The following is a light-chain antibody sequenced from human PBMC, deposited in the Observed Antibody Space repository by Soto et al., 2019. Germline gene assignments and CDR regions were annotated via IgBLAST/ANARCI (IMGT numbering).Light chain of an antibody. J-gene: IGKJ5*01. CDR2: DTS. V-gene: IGKV3D-20*02. CDR3: QQRHNWPIT. CDR1: QSVSNTY. Sequence: EIVLTQSPGTLSLSPGERATLSCRASQSVSNTYLAWYQQRPGQAPRLLIYDTSNRATGIPARFSGSGSGTDFTLTISGLEPADLGVYYCQQRHNWPITFGQGTRLEIK.